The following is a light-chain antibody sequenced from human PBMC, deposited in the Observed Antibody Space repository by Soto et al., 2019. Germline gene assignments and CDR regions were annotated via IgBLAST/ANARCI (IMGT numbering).Light chain of an antibody. CDR1: QSVLYSSNNKNY. J-gene: IGKJ1*01. CDR2: WAS. CDR3: QQYYSYKWT. V-gene: IGKV4-1*01. Sequence: DIVMTQSPDSLAVSLGERATINCKSSQSVLYSSNNKNYLAWYQQKPGQPPKLLIYWASTRESGVPDRFRGSGSGTDFTLTITRLQAEDVAVYYCQQYYSYKWTFGQGTKVDIK.